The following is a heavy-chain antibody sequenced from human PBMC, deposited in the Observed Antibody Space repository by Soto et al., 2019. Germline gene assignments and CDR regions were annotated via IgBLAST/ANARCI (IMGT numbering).Heavy chain of an antibody. CDR1: GFTVSNTY. V-gene: IGHV3-53*01. Sequence: QSVGSLRLSCAVSGFTVSNTYMSWVRQAPGKGLEWISVIYRGLATYYADSVKGRFTISRDDSKNTVYLQMNSLTAEDTAVYFCARDRSDSSRADSFDIWGQGTMVTVSS. J-gene: IGHJ3*02. CDR3: ARDRSDSSRADSFDI. CDR2: IYRGLAT. D-gene: IGHD6-25*01.